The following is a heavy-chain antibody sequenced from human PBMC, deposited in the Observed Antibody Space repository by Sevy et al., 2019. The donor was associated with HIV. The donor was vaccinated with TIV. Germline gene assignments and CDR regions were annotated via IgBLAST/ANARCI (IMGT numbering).Heavy chain of an antibody. D-gene: IGHD6-19*01. CDR1: GFSISPYA. Sequence: GGSLRLSCAASGFSISPYAFHWVRQAPGKGLEWVALMSYDGSTRYYADSAKGRFAISKDNIKNTLYLQMNSLRIEDTAIYYCARDAGYSTGWYAGYWGQGTLVTVSS. CDR2: MSYDGSTR. V-gene: IGHV3-30*09. J-gene: IGHJ4*02. CDR3: ARDAGYSTGWYAGY.